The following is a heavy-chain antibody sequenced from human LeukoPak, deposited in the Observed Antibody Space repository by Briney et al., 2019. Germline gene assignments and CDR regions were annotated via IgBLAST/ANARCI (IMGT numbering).Heavy chain of an antibody. CDR2: IYTSGST. Sequence: PSETLSLTCTVSGGSISSYYWSWIRQPAGKGLEWIGRIYTSGSTNYNPSLKSRVTMSVDTSKNQFSLKLSSVTAADTAVYYCARGYYDSSGYYPRDWGQGTLVTVSS. CDR1: GGSISSYY. V-gene: IGHV4-4*07. D-gene: IGHD3-22*01. J-gene: IGHJ4*02. CDR3: ARGYYDSSGYYPRD.